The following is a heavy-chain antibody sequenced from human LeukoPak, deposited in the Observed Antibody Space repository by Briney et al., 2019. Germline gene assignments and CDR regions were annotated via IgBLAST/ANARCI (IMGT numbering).Heavy chain of an antibody. D-gene: IGHD6-13*01. Sequence: GASVRVSCKASGYTFTNYAITWVRQAPGQGLEWMGWISAYDGSTNYAQKFQGRVTITTDPSTSTAYMELRSLRSDATAVYYCAREAGSGSWYPFDYWGQGTLVTVSS. V-gene: IGHV1-18*01. CDR1: GYTFTNYA. CDR3: AREAGSGSWYPFDY. J-gene: IGHJ4*02. CDR2: ISAYDGST.